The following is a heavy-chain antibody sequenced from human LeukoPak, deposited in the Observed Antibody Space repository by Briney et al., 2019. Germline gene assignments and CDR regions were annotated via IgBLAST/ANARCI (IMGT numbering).Heavy chain of an antibody. CDR1: GYTFTNYY. CDR2: INPSGGST. J-gene: IGHJ4*02. D-gene: IGHD2-15*01. V-gene: IGHV1-46*01. Sequence: ASVTVSCTASGYTFTNYYMHWVRQAPGQGLEWMGIINPSGGSTTYAQKFQGRVTMTRDTSTSTVYMELSSLRSEDTAVYYCARGGIYCSGGSCHADYWGQGTLVTVSS. CDR3: ARGGIYCSGGSCHADY.